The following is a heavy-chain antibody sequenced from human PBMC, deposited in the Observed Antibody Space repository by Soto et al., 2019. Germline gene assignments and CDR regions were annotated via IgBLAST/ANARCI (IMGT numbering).Heavy chain of an antibody. CDR1: GYTLTELF. CDR2: FDPEDGET. D-gene: IGHD2-15*01. CDR3: ATTVKDIVVVVAASAAFCFDY. Sequence: ASVKVSCKVSGYTLTELFMHLVRQAPGKGLEWMGGFDPEDGETIYAQKFQGRVTMTEDTSTDTAYMEPSSLRSEDTAVYYCATTVKDIVVVVAASAAFCFDYWGQGTLVTVSS. J-gene: IGHJ4*02. V-gene: IGHV1-24*01.